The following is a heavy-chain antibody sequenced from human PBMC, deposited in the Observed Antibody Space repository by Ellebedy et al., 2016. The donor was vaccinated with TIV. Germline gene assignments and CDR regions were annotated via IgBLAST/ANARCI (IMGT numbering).Heavy chain of an antibody. CDR3: ARGGCTNGVCYRPYYYYYYGMDV. J-gene: IGHJ6*02. D-gene: IGHD2-8*01. CDR1: GYTFTSYY. CDR2: INPSGGST. V-gene: IGHV1-46*01. Sequence: ASVKVSXXASGYTFTSYYMHWVRQAPGQGLEWMGIINPSGGSTSYAKKFQGRVTMTRDTSTSTVYMELSSLRSEDTAVYYCARGGCTNGVCYRPYYYYYYGMDVWGQGTTVTVSS.